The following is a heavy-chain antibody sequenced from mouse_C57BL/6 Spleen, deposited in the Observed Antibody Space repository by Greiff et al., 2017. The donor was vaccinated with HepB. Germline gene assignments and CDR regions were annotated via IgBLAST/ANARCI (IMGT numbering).Heavy chain of an antibody. D-gene: IGHD1-1*01. Sequence: VKLQQPGAELVKPGASVKMSCKASGYTFTSYWITWVKQRPGQGLEWIGDIYPGSGSTNYNEKFKSKATLTVDTSSSTAYMQLSSLTSEDSAVYYCARLGYYGSSYEAYWGQGTLVTVSA. CDR1: GYTFTSYW. V-gene: IGHV1-55*01. CDR2: IYPGSGST. J-gene: IGHJ3*01. CDR3: ARLGYYGSSYEAY.